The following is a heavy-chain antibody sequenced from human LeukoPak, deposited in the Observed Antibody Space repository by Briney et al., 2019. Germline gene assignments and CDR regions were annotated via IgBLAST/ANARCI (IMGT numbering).Heavy chain of an antibody. D-gene: IGHD3-22*01. CDR1: GGSSSSYY. CDR3: ARVTGYMIEDYFDY. V-gene: IGHV4-59*01. J-gene: IGHJ4*02. CDR2: IYYSGGT. Sequence: SETLSLTCTVSGGSSSSYYWSWIRQPPGKGLEWIGYIYYSGGTNYNPSLKSRVTISVETSKNQFSPKLSSVTAADTAVYYCARVTGYMIEDYFDYWGQGTLVTVSS.